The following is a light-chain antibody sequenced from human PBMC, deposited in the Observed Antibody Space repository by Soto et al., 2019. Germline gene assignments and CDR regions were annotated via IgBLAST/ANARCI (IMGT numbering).Light chain of an antibody. CDR2: AAS. V-gene: IGKV3-20*01. CDR3: QQYGSSPVT. Sequence: EIVLTQSPGTLSLSPGERATLSCRASQSVSSSYLAWYQQKPGQPPRLLIYAASSRATGIPDRFSGSGSGTDFTLTISRLEPEDFAVYYCQQYGSSPVTFGQGTKVEIK. CDR1: QSVSSSY. J-gene: IGKJ1*01.